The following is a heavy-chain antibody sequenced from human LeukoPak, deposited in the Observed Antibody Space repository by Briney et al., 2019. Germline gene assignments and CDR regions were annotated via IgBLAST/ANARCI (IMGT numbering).Heavy chain of an antibody. D-gene: IGHD3-10*01. J-gene: IGHJ5*02. CDR2: ISGSGDRT. Sequence: PGGSLRLSCAASGFTFSNYAMSWVRQAPGKGLEWVSVISGSGDRTYYADAVKGRFTISRDNSKNTLYLQMNSLRAKDTAVYYCAASGSYYLNWFDPWGQGTLVTVSS. CDR3: AASGSYYLNWFDP. CDR1: GFTFSNYA. V-gene: IGHV3-23*01.